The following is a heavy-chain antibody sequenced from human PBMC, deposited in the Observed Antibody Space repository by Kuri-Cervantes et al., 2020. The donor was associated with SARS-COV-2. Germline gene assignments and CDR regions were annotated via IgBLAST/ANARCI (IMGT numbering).Heavy chain of an antibody. CDR2: ISSSSSYI. CDR1: GFTFSSYS. CDR3: ARTADDPNFDY. D-gene: IGHD3-16*01. J-gene: IGHJ4*02. V-gene: IGHV3-21*01. Sequence: GESLKISCAASGFTFSSYSMNWVRQAPGKGLEWVSSISSSSSYIYYEDSVKGRFTISRDNAKNSLYLQMNSLRAEDTAVYYCARTADDPNFDYWGQGTLVTVSS.